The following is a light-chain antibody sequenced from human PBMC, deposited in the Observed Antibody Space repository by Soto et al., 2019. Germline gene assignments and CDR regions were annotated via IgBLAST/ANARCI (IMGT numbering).Light chain of an antibody. CDR2: EVS. J-gene: IGLJ1*01. CDR3: SSYTSSSTLV. Sequence: QSALTQPASVSGSPGQSITISCTGLNSDLDSYVSWYQQYPGKAPKLIIYEVSNRPSGVSNRFSGSKSGNTASLTISGLQAEDEADYYCSSYTSSSTLVFGTGTKLTVL. CDR1: NSDLDSY. V-gene: IGLV2-14*01.